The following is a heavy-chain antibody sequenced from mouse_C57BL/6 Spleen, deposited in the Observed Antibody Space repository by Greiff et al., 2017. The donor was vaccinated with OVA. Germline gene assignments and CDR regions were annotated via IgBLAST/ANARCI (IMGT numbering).Heavy chain of an antibody. CDR1: GYTFTSYW. CDR3: ARYWAGSSPWYFDV. D-gene: IGHD1-1*01. J-gene: IGHJ1*03. Sequence: QVQLQQPGTELVKPGASVKLSCKASGYTFTSYWMHWVKQRPGQGLEWIGNINPSNGGTNYNEKFKSKATLTVDKSSSTAYMQLSSLTSEDSAVYYCARYWAGSSPWYFDVWGTGTTVTVSS. V-gene: IGHV1-53*01. CDR2: INPSNGGT.